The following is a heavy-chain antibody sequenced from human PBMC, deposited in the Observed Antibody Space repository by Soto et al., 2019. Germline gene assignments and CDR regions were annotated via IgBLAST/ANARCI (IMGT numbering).Heavy chain of an antibody. V-gene: IGHV1-69*13. CDR3: ARSPITIFGVGYWYFDL. CDR1: AGTFSSYA. D-gene: IGHD3-3*01. CDR2: IIPIFGTA. J-gene: IGHJ2*01. Sequence: SVKVSCTASAGTFSSYAISWVRQAPGQGLEWMGGIIPIFGTANYAQKFQGRVTITADESTSTAYMELSSLRSEDTAVYYCARSPITIFGVGYWYFDLWGRGTLVTVSS.